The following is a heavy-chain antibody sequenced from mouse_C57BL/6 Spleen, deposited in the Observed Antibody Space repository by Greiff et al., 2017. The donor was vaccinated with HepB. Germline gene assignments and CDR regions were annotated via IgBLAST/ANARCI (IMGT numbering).Heavy chain of an antibody. Sequence: QVQLQQSGAELARPGASVKLSCKASGYTFTSYGISWVKQSTGQGLEWIGEIYPRSGNTYYNEKFKGKATLTADKSSSTAYMELRSLTSEDSAVYFCARSGGYSNSTSFYFDYWGQGTTLTVSS. J-gene: IGHJ2*01. CDR1: GYTFTSYG. V-gene: IGHV1-81*01. D-gene: IGHD2-5*01. CDR3: ARSGGYSNSTSFYFDY. CDR2: IYPRSGNT.